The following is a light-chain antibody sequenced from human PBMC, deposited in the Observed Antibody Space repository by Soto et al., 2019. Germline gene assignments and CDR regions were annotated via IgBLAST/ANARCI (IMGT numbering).Light chain of an antibody. CDR3: CSYAGSPWV. CDR2: DVS. V-gene: IGLV2-11*01. Sequence: QSALTQPRSVSGSPGQSVTISCTGTSSDVGGYNYVSWYQQHPGKAPKRMIYDVSKRPSGVPDRFSGSKSGNTASLTISGLQAEDEADYYCCSYAGSPWVFGGGTKVTVL. J-gene: IGLJ3*02. CDR1: SSDVGGYNY.